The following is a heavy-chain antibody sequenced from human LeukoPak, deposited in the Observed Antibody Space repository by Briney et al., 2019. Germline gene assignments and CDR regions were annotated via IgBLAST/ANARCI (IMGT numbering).Heavy chain of an antibody. V-gene: IGHV4-59*01. CDR3: ARGYSSSSPFGY. CDR1: GGSISSYY. D-gene: IGHD6-6*01. Sequence: PSETLSLTCTVSGGSISSYYWSWIRQPPGKGLEWIGYIYYSGGTNYNPSLKSRVTISVDTSKNQFSLKLSSVTAADTAVYYCARGYSSSSPFGYWGQGTLVTVSS. J-gene: IGHJ4*02. CDR2: IYYSGGT.